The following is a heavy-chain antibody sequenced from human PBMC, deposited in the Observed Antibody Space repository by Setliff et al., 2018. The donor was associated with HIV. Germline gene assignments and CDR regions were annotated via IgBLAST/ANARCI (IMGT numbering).Heavy chain of an antibody. J-gene: IGHJ6*03. V-gene: IGHV3-64*02. Sequence: AGGSLRLSCAASGFSFSRYAIHWVRQAPGKGLQYVSAISSDGETTYYADSVKGRFTISRDNSKNTLYLQMGSLRPEDMAVYYCARETYYHTWGGFFYYMDVWGKGTTVTVSS. CDR3: ARETYYHTWGGFFYYMDV. CDR2: ISSDGETT. CDR1: GFSFSRYA. D-gene: IGHD3-3*01.